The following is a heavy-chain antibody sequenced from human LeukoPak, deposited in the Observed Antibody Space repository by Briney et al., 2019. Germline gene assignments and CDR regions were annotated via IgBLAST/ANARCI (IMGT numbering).Heavy chain of an antibody. CDR3: AKAAVSGAWYVPAFDY. V-gene: IGHV3-30*18. CDR1: GFTFSSYA. Sequence: PGVSVRLSCAASGFTFSSYAMHWVRQAPGKGLEWVAVISYDGSYKYYADSVKGRFTISRDNSKNTLDLQMNSLRVEDTAVYYCAKAAVSGAWYVPAFDYWGQGTLDTVPS. J-gene: IGHJ4*02. D-gene: IGHD6-19*01. CDR2: ISYDGSYK.